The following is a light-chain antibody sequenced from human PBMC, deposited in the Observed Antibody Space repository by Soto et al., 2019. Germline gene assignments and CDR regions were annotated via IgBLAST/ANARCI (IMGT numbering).Light chain of an antibody. CDR3: QQYTSYWT. CDR1: QSISSW. Sequence: DIEMTKSPSTLSASVGDRVTITCRASQSISSWLAWYQQKPGKAPKLLIYKESSLESGVPSRFSGSGSGTEFTLTISSLQPDDFAPYYCQQYTSYWTFGPGTKVDI. V-gene: IGKV1-5*03. J-gene: IGKJ1*01. CDR2: KES.